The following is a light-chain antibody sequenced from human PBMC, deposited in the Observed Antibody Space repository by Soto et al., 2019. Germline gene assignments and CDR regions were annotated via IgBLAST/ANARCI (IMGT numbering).Light chain of an antibody. J-gene: IGKJ1*01. CDR1: QSISTY. Sequence: DIQMTQSPSSLSASVGDRVTITCRASQSISTYLNWYQQKPGKAPKLLIYAASSLPSGVPSRFSGSGSGTDFPLTISRLQPEDFATYYCQQSYRTPWTFGQGTKVEIK. CDR3: QQSYRTPWT. CDR2: AAS. V-gene: IGKV1-39*01.